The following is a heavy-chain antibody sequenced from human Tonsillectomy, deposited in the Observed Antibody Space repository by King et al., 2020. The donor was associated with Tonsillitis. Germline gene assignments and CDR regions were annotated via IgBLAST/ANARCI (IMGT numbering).Heavy chain of an antibody. J-gene: IGHJ4*02. CDR3: TAGVGRSDNDY. V-gene: IGHV3-15*01. Sequence: VQLVESGGGLVKPGGSLRLSCAASGFTFSDAWMSWVHQVPGKGLEWVGRIKSKTEGATRDFGAPVKGRFIISRDDSRDTAYLQMTFLKNEDTAVYYCTAGVGRSDNDYWGQGVLVTVSS. CDR1: GFTFSDAW. D-gene: IGHD1-26*01. CDR2: IKSKTEGATR.